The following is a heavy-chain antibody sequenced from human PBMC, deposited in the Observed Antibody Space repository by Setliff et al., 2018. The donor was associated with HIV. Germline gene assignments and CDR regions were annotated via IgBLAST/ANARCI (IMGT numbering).Heavy chain of an antibody. CDR1: GYTFTGYH. J-gene: IGHJ3*02. CDR2: INPNSGGT. D-gene: IGHD6-19*01. Sequence: ASVKVSCKASGYTFTGYHMHWVRQAPGQGLEWMGRINPNSGGTNYAQKFQGRVTMTRDTSISTAYMELSRLRSDDTAVYYCARGVSVAGTEGVDAFDIWGQGTMVTVSS. CDR3: ARGVSVAGTEGVDAFDI. V-gene: IGHV1-2*06.